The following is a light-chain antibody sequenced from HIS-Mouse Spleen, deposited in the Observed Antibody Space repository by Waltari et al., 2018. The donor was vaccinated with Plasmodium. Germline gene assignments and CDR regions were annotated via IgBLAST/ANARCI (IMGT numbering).Light chain of an antibody. CDR2: EDS. CDR1: ALPKKY. CDR3: YSTDSSGNHRV. J-gene: IGLJ3*02. V-gene: IGLV3-10*01. Sequence: SYELTQPPSESVSPGQTARITCPGDALPKKYAYCYQQKSGQAPVLVIYEDSKRPSGIPERFSGSSSGTMATLTISGAQVEDEADYYCYSTDSSGNHRVFGGGTKLTVL.